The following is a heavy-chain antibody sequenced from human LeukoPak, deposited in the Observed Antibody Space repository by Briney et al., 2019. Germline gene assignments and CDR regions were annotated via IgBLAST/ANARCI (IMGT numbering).Heavy chain of an antibody. CDR3: ARDRWGRSILSY. D-gene: IGHD3-9*01. V-gene: IGHV1-3*01. J-gene: IGHJ4*02. Sequence: ASVKVSCKASGYTFTSYAMHWVRQAPGQRLEWMGWINAGNGNTKYSQKFRGRVTITRDTSASTAYMELSSLRSEDTAVYYCARDRWGRSILSYWGQGTLVTVSS. CDR2: INAGNGNT. CDR1: GYTFTSYA.